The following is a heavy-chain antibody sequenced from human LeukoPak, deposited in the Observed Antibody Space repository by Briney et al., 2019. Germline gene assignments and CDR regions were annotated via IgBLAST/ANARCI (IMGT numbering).Heavy chain of an antibody. CDR1: GFTVSSNY. J-gene: IGHJ4*02. CDR3: ARGYTAITPPFDY. CDR2: IYSGGST. V-gene: IGHV3-53*01. D-gene: IGHD5-18*01. Sequence: GGPLRLSCAASGFTVSSNYMSWVRQAPGKGLEWVSVIYSGGSTYYADSVKGRFTISRDNSKNTLYLQMNSLRAEDTAVYYCARGYTAITPPFDYWGQGTLVTVSS.